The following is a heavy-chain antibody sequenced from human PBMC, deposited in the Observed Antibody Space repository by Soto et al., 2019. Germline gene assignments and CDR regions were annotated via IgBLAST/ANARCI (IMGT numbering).Heavy chain of an antibody. V-gene: IGHV4-39*01. CDR3: ARPVQWLVRLYYYGMDV. D-gene: IGHD6-19*01. CDR1: GGSISSSSYY. Sequence: PSETLSLTCTVSGGSISSSSYYWGWIRQPPGKGLEWIGSIYYSGSTYYNPSLKSRVTISVGTSKNQFSLKLSSVTAADTAVYYCARPVQWLVRLYYYGMDVWGQGTTVTVSS. CDR2: IYYSGST. J-gene: IGHJ6*02.